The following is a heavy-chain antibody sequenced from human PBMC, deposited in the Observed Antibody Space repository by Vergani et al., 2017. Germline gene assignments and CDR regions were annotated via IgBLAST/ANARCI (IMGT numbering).Heavy chain of an antibody. Sequence: QVQLQESGPGLVKPSETLSLTCTVSGGSISSYYWSWIRQPPVKGLEWIGYIYYSGSTNYNPSLTSRITISVDTSKHHFSLKLSSVTAADTAVYYCARGSGSGSYYYYYYGMDVWGQGTTVTVSS. CDR1: GGSISSYY. V-gene: IGHV4-59*01. CDR2: IYYSGST. J-gene: IGHJ6*02. CDR3: ARGSGSGSYYYYYYGMDV. D-gene: IGHD3-10*01.